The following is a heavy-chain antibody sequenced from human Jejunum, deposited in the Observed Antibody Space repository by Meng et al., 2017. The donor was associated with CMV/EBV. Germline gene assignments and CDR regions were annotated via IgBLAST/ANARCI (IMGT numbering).Heavy chain of an antibody. V-gene: IGHV4-39*07. D-gene: IGHD3-22*01. J-gene: IGHJ6*02. CDR1: SVSSNSYY. CDR3: ARDDYDSRGYEVGMDV. Sequence: SVSSNSYYWGWIRQPPGKGLEWIGNIYHSGITYYNPSLKSRVTISLDTPKNQFSLKLSSVTAADTAVYYCARDDYDSRGYEVGMDVWGQGTTVTVSS. CDR2: IYHSGIT.